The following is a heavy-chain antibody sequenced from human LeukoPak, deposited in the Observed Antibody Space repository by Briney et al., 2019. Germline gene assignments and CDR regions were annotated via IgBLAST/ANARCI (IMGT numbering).Heavy chain of an antibody. V-gene: IGHV3-23*01. CDR1: GFVFSNFG. J-gene: IGHJ4*02. CDR3: AKDVGFCSGDSCSFFDY. D-gene: IGHD2-15*01. Sequence: GGSLRLSCAASGFVFSNFGMTWVRQAPGKGLEWVSTTSAGGEDKHYADSVKGRFTISRDKSKNTLYLQMNTLRAEDTALYYCAKDVGFCSGDSCSFFDYWGQGDLVTVSS. CDR2: TSAGGEDK.